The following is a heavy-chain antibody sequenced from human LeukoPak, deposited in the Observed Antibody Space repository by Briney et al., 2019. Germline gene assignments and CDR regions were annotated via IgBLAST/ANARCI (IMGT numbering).Heavy chain of an antibody. J-gene: IGHJ4*02. Sequence: ASVKVSCKASGFTFTDYYIHWVRQAPGQGLEWLGSIHPKSGGTKYAQKFQGRVTVTRDTSISATYMELSRLTSDDTAVYYCARDPPAAGSTEFDFWGQGTLVTVSS. CDR1: GFTFTDYY. D-gene: IGHD6-13*01. V-gene: IGHV1-2*02. CDR3: ARDPPAAGSTEFDF. CDR2: IHPKSGGT.